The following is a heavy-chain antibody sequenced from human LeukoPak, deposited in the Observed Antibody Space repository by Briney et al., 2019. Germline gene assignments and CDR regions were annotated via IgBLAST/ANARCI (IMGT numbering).Heavy chain of an antibody. V-gene: IGHV3-48*01. J-gene: IGHJ4*02. D-gene: IGHD6-19*01. CDR1: GFTFSSYS. CDR3: AGWGKNDSSGWEYYFDY. CDR2: ITASGTAM. Sequence: GGSLRLSCAASGFTFSSYSMNWVRQAPGKGLEWVSHITASGTAMFYADSVKGRFTISRDNSKNTLYLQINSLRAEDTAVYYCAGWGKNDSSGWEYYFDYWGQGTLVTVSS.